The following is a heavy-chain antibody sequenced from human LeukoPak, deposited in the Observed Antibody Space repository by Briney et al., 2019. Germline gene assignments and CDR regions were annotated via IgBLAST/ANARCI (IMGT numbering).Heavy chain of an antibody. CDR2: IKQDGSEK. V-gene: IGHV3-7*01. Sequence: GGSLGLSCAASGFTFSSYWMSWVRQAPGKGLERVANIKQDGSEKYYVDSVKGRFTISRDNAKNSLYLQMNSLRAEDTAVYYCAREGLRYFDWLLFRAYYFDYWGQGTLVTVSS. D-gene: IGHD3-9*01. J-gene: IGHJ4*02. CDR3: AREGLRYFDWLLFRAYYFDY. CDR1: GFTFSSYW.